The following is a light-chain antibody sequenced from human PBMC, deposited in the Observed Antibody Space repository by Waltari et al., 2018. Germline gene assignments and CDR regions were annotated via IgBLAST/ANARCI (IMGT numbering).Light chain of an antibody. CDR3: QLYDSAWT. J-gene: IGKJ1*01. V-gene: IGKV3-20*01. Sequence: IVLTQSPGNLSLSPGDVATLSCRTSQSVSTSDVAWYQQKPGQAPRPLIYDTSSMATGIPDRFSGSWSGTDFTLTISSLKPEDFAVYYCQLYDSAWTFGQGTKVEIK. CDR1: QSVSTSD. CDR2: DTS.